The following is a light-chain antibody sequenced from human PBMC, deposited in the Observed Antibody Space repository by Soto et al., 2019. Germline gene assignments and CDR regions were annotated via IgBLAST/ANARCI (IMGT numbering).Light chain of an antibody. CDR2: DVS. CDR1: GTDVGGYKY. V-gene: IGLV2-14*03. J-gene: IGLJ1*01. CDR3: TSYTSSNTLV. Sequence: QSALTQPASVSGSPGQSITISCIGTGTDVGGYKYVSWYQQHPVKAPKLIIYDVSERPSGVSKHFSGSKSGNTASLTISGLQAEDEADYYCTSYTSSNTLVFGTGTKLTVL.